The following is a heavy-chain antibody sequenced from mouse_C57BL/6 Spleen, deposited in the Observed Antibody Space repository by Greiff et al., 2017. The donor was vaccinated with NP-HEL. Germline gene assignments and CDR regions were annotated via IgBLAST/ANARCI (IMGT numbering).Heavy chain of an antibody. V-gene: IGHV1-26*01. CDR1: GYTFTDYY. CDR3: ERDVHYGSSYYYAMDY. D-gene: IGHD1-1*01. CDR2: INPNNGGT. Sequence: EVQLQQSGPELVKPGASVKISCKASGYTFTDYYMNWVQQSHGKSLEWIGDINPNNGGTSYNQKFKGKATLPVDKSSSTAYMEIRSLTSEDSAVYYGERDVHYGSSYYYAMDYWGQGTSVTVSS. J-gene: IGHJ4*01.